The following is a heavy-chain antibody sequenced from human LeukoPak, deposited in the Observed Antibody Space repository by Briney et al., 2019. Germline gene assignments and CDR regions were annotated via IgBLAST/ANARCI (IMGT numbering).Heavy chain of an antibody. Sequence: SETLSLTCTVSSGSISSSSYYWGWIRQPPGKGLEWIGSIYYSGSTYYNPSLKSRVTISVDTSKNQFSLKLSSVTAADTAVYYCAREGLTYYPYYYYYMDVWGKGTTVTVSS. D-gene: IGHD3-10*01. CDR2: IYYSGST. V-gene: IGHV4-39*07. CDR1: SGSISSSSYY. J-gene: IGHJ6*03. CDR3: AREGLTYYPYYYYYMDV.